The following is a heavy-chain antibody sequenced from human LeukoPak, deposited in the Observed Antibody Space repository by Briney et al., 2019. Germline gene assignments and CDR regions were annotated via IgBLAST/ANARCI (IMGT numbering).Heavy chain of an antibody. CDR3: ARERWCSGGSCYDY. V-gene: IGHV3-7*01. CDR1: GFTFSNYW. Sequence: GGSLRLSCAASGFTFSNYWMSWVRQAPGKGLEWVTNIKQDGSQKYYVDSVKGRFTISRDSAKNSLYLQMNSLRVEDTAVYYCARERWCSGGSCYDYWGQGTLVTVSS. D-gene: IGHD2-15*01. CDR2: IKQDGSQK. J-gene: IGHJ4*02.